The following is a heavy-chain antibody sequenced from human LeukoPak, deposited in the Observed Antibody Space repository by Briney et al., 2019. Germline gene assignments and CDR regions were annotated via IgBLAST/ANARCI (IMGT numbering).Heavy chain of an antibody. J-gene: IGHJ3*02. CDR2: INHSGST. CDR1: GGSFSGYY. D-gene: IGHD3-10*01. CDR3: ARYASPSSGAFDI. V-gene: IGHV4-34*01. Sequence: PSETLSLTCAVYGGSFSGYYWSWIRQPPGKGLEWIGEINHSGSTNYNPSLKSRVTISVDTSKNQFSLELSSVTAADTAVYYCARYASPSSGAFDIWGQGTMVTVSS.